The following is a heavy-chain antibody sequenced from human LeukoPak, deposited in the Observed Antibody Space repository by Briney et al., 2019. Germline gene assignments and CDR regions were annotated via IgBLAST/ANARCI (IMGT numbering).Heavy chain of an antibody. CDR2: IHHNGNT. D-gene: IGHD3-3*01. V-gene: IGHV4-59*01. Sequence: SETLSLTCTVSGGSITSSYWSWIRQSPGEALEWVGFIHHNGNTNYNPSLNSRVTISIDTSKNQCSLWLRSVTAADTAVYYCAGGWTIFGGDPCDHWGQGILVTV. CDR1: GGSITSSY. CDR3: AGGWTIFGGDPCDH. J-gene: IGHJ4*02.